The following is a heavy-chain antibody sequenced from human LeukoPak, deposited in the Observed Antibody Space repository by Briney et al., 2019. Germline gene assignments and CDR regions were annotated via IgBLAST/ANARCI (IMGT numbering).Heavy chain of an antibody. D-gene: IGHD3-10*01. CDR1: GFTFSNYA. V-gene: IGHV3-23*01. CDR3: AKGSDYYGSVTSKKTD. Sequence: GGCLRLSCSVSGFTFSNYAMHWVRQAPGKGLEWVSLISGGSGNIYYVDSVKGRFTISRDNSKNTLYVQMTSLRAEDTAIYYCAKGSDYYGSVTSKKTDWGQGTLVTVSS. J-gene: IGHJ4*02. CDR2: ISGGSGNI.